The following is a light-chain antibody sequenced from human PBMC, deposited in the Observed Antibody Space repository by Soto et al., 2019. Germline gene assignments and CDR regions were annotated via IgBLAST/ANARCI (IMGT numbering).Light chain of an antibody. CDR1: QGVSSY. CDR2: GAS. J-gene: IGKJ2*01. CDR3: QQYNNWPPYT. V-gene: IGKV1-9*01. Sequence: IQLTQSPSSLSASVGDRVTITCRASQGVSSYLAWYQQKSGTAPKLLIYGASTRATGIPARFSGSGSGTEFTLTISSLQSEDFAVYYCQQYNNWPPYTFGQGTKLEIK.